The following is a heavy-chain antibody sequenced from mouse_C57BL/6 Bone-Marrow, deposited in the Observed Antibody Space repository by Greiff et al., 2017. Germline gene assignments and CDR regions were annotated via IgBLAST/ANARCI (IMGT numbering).Heavy chain of an antibody. D-gene: IGHD1-1*01. J-gene: IGHJ2*01. CDR1: GFNIKDYY. CDR2: IDPEDGVT. CDR3: ASTIVARCDY. Sequence: EVQLQQSGAELVKPGASVKLSCTASGFNIKDYYMHWVKQRTEQGLEWIGRIDPEDGVTKSAPKFQGKATITADTSANTAYRQLSSQTSEDTAVYYCASTIVARCDYWGQGTTLTVSS. V-gene: IGHV14-2*01.